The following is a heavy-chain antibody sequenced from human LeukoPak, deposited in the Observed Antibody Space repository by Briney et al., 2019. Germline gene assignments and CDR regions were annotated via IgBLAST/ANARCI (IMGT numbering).Heavy chain of an antibody. Sequence: GASVKVSCKASGYTFTSYDINWVRQATGQGLEWMGWMNPNSGNTGYAQKFQGRVTMTRNTSISTACMELSSLRSDDTAVYYCARGRVATTTAPLGYWGQGTLVTVSS. D-gene: IGHD5-12*01. CDR2: MNPNSGNT. V-gene: IGHV1-8*01. CDR3: ARGRVATTTAPLGY. J-gene: IGHJ4*02. CDR1: GYTFTSYD.